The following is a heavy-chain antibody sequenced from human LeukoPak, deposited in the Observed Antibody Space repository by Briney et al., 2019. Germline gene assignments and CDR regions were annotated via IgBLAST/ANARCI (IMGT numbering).Heavy chain of an antibody. J-gene: IGHJ4*02. D-gene: IGHD3-10*01. CDR2: IYYSGNT. CDR1: GDSSSTSNSY. Sequence: SETLSLTCTVSGDSSSTSNSYWGWIRQPPGKGLEWIGSIYYSGNTYYNASLKSRVTISVDTSKNQFSLKLSSVTAADTAVYYCARQTGSGLFSLPGGQGTLVTVSS. V-gene: IGHV4-39*01. CDR3: ARQTGSGLFSLP.